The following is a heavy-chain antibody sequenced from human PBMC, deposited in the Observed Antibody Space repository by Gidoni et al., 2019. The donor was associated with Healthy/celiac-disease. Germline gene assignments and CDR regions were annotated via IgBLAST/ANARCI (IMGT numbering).Heavy chain of an antibody. CDR1: GFTVSSNY. CDR3: ARDWGGDYSHDAFDI. D-gene: IGHD4-17*01. Sequence: EVQLVESGGGLVQPGGSLRLSCAASGFTVSSNYMSWVRQAPGKGLEWVSVIYSGDSTYYADSVKGRFTISRDNSKNTLYLQMNSLRAEDTAVYYCARDWGGDYSHDAFDIWGQGTMVTVSS. J-gene: IGHJ3*02. CDR2: IYSGDST. V-gene: IGHV3-66*01.